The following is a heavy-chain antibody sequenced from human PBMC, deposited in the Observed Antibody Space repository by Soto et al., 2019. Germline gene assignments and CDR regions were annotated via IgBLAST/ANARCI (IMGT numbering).Heavy chain of an antibody. D-gene: IGHD3-10*01. CDR1: GFSFDDYA. CDR2: ISWNSGTI. Sequence: LRLSCAASGFSFDDYAMHWVRQAPGKGLEWVTGISWNSGTIGYADSVKGRFTISRDNAKNSLYLQMNSLRAEDTALYYCARDVCTRASGPRWSWGRRTLVTASS. J-gene: IGHJ5*02. V-gene: IGHV3-9*01. CDR3: ARDVCTRASGPRWS.